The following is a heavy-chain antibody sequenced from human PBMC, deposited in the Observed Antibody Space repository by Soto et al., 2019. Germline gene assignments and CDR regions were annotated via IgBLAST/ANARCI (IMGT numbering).Heavy chain of an antibody. D-gene: IGHD3-3*01. V-gene: IGHV3-30*02. J-gene: IGHJ5*01. CDR1: TLTVSLYG. Sequence: PGGSLRLSCAASTLTVSLYGIQWVRQAPGKGLDWVAFIPNDGGTQYYADSVKGRFSISRDNSMNTVDLHMNSLRAEDTAIYYCARDIWSGDYKWFDSWGQGTLVTVSS. CDR2: IPNDGGTQ. CDR3: ARDIWSGDYKWFDS.